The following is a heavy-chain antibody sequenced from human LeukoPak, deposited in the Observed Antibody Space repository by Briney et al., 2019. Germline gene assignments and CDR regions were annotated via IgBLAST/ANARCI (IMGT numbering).Heavy chain of an antibody. Sequence: SVKVSCKASGGTFSSYAISWVRQAPGQGLEWVGGIIPIFGKANYAQKFQGRVTMTAEESTSTAYMELSSLRSEDTAVYYCARDSRRYCSSTSCYAGPPGYYYYGMDVWGQGTTVTVSS. D-gene: IGHD2-2*01. CDR1: GGTFSSYA. CDR3: ARDSRRYCSSTSCYAGPPGYYYYGMDV. V-gene: IGHV1-69*13. J-gene: IGHJ6*02. CDR2: IIPIFGKA.